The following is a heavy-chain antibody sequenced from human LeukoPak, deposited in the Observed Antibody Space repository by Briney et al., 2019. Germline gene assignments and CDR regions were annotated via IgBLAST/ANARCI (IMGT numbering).Heavy chain of an antibody. CDR1: GFTFNNYA. J-gene: IGHJ4*02. D-gene: IGHD4-17*01. V-gene: IGHV3-23*01. Sequence: AASLRLSCAASGFTFNNYAMNWFRQAPGKGLEWVSVITSSGSTYYADSVKGRFTISRDNSKNTLYLQMNSLRAEDTAIYYCAKDLYGDYDFDCWGRGTLVTVSS. CDR3: AKDLYGDYDFDC. CDR2: ITSSGST.